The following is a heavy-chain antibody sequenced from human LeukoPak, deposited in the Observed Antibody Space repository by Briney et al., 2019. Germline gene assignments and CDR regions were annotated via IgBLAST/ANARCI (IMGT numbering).Heavy chain of an antibody. CDR2: ISAYNGNT. Sequence: ASVKVSCKASGYTFTSYGISWVRQAPGQGLEWMGWISAYNGNTNYAQKLQGRVTMTTDTSTGTAYMELRSLRSDDTAVYYCARGPPDIVVVPAAKPGYYYYGMDVWGQGTTVTVSS. CDR1: GYTFTSYG. D-gene: IGHD2-2*01. J-gene: IGHJ6*02. CDR3: ARGPPDIVVVPAAKPGYYYYGMDV. V-gene: IGHV1-18*01.